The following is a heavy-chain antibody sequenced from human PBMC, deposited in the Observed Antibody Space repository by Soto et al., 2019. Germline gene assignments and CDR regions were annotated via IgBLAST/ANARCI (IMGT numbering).Heavy chain of an antibody. V-gene: IGHV4-30-4*01. D-gene: IGHD6-13*01. J-gene: IGHJ6*02. CDR1: GGSISSGDYY. CDR3: ASIARDYYYYGMDV. Sequence: PSETLSLTCTVSGGSISSGDYYWSWIRQPPGKGLEWIGYIYYSGSTYYNPSLKSRVTISVDTSKNQFSLKLSSVTAADTAVYYCASIARDYYYYGMDVWGQGTTVTV. CDR2: IYYSGST.